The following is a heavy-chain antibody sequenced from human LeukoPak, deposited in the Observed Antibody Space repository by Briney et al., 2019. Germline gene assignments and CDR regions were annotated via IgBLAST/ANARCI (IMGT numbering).Heavy chain of an antibody. D-gene: IGHD3-22*01. J-gene: IGHJ4*02. Sequence: GGSLRLSCAASGFTFSTYAMNWVSQAPGKGLEWVSAISGSGGSTYTADSVKGRFTISRNNSKNTLYLQMNSLRAEDTAIYYCAKIPHSSYYYDSSGYLDYWGQGTLVSVSS. CDR2: ISGSGGST. CDR3: AKIPHSSYYYDSSGYLDY. V-gene: IGHV3-23*01. CDR1: GFTFSTYA.